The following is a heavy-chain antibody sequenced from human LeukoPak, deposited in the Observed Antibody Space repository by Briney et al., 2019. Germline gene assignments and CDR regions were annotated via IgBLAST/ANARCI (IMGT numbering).Heavy chain of an antibody. CDR3: AKGYYFDILSGYSSLDS. CDR2: IYTGGTT. J-gene: IGHJ4*02. D-gene: IGHD3-9*01. CDR1: GFTVSTNY. Sequence: GGSLRLSCAASGFTVSTNYMSWVRQAPGKGLEWVSVIYTGGTTYYADSVKGRFTISRDNSKNTLYLQMNSLRAEDTAAYYCAKGYYFDILSGYSSLDSWGQGTLVTVSS. V-gene: IGHV3-53*05.